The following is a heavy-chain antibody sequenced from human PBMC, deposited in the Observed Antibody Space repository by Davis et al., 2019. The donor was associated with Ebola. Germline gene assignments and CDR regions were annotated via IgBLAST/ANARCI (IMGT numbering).Heavy chain of an antibody. CDR1: GGSISNHF. CDR2: LYYTGST. CDR3: ARVFGTMMGGAIMGGMDV. J-gene: IGHJ6*02. D-gene: IGHD3-10*01. Sequence: PSETLSLTCTVSGGSISNHFWSWIRQPPGKGLEWIGYLYYTGSTNYNPSLKSRVTISGDTSKNQFSLKLSSVTAADTAVYYCARVFGTMMGGAIMGGMDVWGQGTTVTVSS. V-gene: IGHV4-59*11.